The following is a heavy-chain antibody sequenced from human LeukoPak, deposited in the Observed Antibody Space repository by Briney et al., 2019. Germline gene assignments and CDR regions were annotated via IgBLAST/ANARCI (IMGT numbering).Heavy chain of an antibody. CDR3: ARGGVYYYDSSGGDY. CDR2: IHYSGST. J-gene: IGHJ4*02. D-gene: IGHD3-22*01. CDR1: GGSISSYY. Sequence: SETLSLTCTVSGGSISSYYWSWIRQPPGKGLERIGHIHYSGSTIYNPSLTSRVTISLDTSKTQFSLKLSSVTAADTAVYYCARGGVYYYDSSGGDYWGQGTLVTVSS. V-gene: IGHV4-59*01.